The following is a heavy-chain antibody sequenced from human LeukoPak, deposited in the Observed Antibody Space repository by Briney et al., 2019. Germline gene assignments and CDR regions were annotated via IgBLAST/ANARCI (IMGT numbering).Heavy chain of an antibody. CDR1: GGSISGSSYY. CDR3: ARGGTTDY. Sequence: SETLSLTCTVSGGSISGSSYYWGWIRQPPGKGLEWIGSIYYSGNTYYNPSLKSRVTISVDTSKNQFSLKLNSVTATDTAVYYCARGGTTDYWGQGTLVTVSS. V-gene: IGHV4-39*02. J-gene: IGHJ4*02. D-gene: IGHD1-1*01. CDR2: IYYSGNT.